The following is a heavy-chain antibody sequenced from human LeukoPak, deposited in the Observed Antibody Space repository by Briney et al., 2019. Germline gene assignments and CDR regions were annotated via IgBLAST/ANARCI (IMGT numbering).Heavy chain of an antibody. Sequence: SQTLSLTCTVSGGSISRGDYYWSWIRQPPWKGLEWIGYIYYRGSTYYNPSLKSRVTLSVDTSKNQFSLRLSSVTAADTAMYYCARDSYYYYYMDVWGRGTTVTVSS. J-gene: IGHJ6*03. CDR1: GGSISRGDYY. V-gene: IGHV4-30-4*01. CDR3: ARDSYYYYYMDV. CDR2: IYYRGST.